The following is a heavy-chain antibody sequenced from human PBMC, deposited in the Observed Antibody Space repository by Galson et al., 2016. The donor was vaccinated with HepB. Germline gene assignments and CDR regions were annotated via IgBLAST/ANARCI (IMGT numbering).Heavy chain of an antibody. J-gene: IGHJ3*02. V-gene: IGHV3-33*01. CDR2: IWFDESNQ. Sequence: SLRLSCAASGFTFRNYGMHWVRQAPGKGLEWVSVIWFDESNQYYADSVKGRFTISRDNSKNTLYLQMYSLRAEDTAVYYCARGVRYNWNDGAFDIWGQGTMVTVSS. CDR1: GFTFRNYG. D-gene: IGHD1-20*01. CDR3: ARGVRYNWNDGAFDI.